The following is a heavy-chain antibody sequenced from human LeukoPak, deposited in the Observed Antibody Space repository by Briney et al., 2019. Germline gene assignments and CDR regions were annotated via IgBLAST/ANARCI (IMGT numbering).Heavy chain of an antibody. CDR3: ARVSVSSSWYGGYFDY. Sequence: ASVKVSCKASGYTFTGYYMHWVRQAPGQGLEWMGWINPNSGGTNYAQKLQGRVTMTTDTSTSTAYMELRSLRSDDTAVYYCARVSVSSSWYGGYFDYWGQGTLVTVSS. V-gene: IGHV1-2*02. J-gene: IGHJ4*02. D-gene: IGHD6-13*01. CDR1: GYTFTGYY. CDR2: INPNSGGT.